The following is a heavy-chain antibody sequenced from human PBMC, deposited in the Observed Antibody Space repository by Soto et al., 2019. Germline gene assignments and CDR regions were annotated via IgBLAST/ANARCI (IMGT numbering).Heavy chain of an antibody. CDR3: ARQRYCDSSGYYSDY. J-gene: IGHJ4*02. V-gene: IGHV4-39*01. CDR1: GGSISSRSYY. Sequence: QLQLQESGPGLVKPSETLSLTCTVSGGSISSRSYYWGWIRQPPGKGLEWIGSIYYSGSTYYNPSLKSRVTISVDTSKNQFSLKLSSVTAADTAVYYCARQRYCDSSGYYSDYWGQGTLVTVSS. D-gene: IGHD3-22*01. CDR2: IYYSGST.